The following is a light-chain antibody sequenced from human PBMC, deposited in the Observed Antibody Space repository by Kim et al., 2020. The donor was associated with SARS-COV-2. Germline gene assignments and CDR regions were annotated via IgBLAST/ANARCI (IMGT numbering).Light chain of an antibody. CDR2: DAS. J-gene: IGKJ4*01. CDR1: QSVSSY. V-gene: IGKV3-11*01. CDR3: QQLSNLALLT. Sequence: EIVLTQSPATLSLSPGERATLSCRASQSVSSYLAWYQQKPGQAPRLLIYDASNRATGIPARFSGSGSGTDFPLSISSPEPEDFEVYYCQQLSNLALLTLGGGTKVDSK.